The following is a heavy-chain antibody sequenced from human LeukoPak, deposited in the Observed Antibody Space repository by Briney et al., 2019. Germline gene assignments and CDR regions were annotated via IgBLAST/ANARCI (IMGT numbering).Heavy chain of an antibody. CDR3: ARDGTHSSGWYSYMDV. D-gene: IGHD6-19*01. J-gene: IGHJ6*03. Sequence: GGSLRLFCAASGFTFSNYGMDWVRQAPGKGLEWVAFIRYDGSDKYYVDSVKGRFTISRDNSKNTLYLQMNSLRAEDTAVYYCARDGTHSSGWYSYMDVWGKGTTVTISS. CDR1: GFTFSNYG. V-gene: IGHV3-30*02. CDR2: IRYDGSDK.